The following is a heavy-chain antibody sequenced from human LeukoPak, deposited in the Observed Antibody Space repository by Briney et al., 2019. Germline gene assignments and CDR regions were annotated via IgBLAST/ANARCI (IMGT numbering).Heavy chain of an antibody. CDR3: AKGSGSGWYGWFDP. CDR1: RFTFSGYA. V-gene: IGHV3-23*01. CDR2: IDAGGVNT. J-gene: IGHJ5*02. D-gene: IGHD6-19*01. Sequence: PGGSLRLPCAASRFTFSGYAMYWVRQAPGEGLEWVSCIDAGGVNTYYADSVTGRFTISRDNSKNTLYLQMNSLRAEDTAVYYCAKGSGSGWYGWFDPWGQGTLVTVSS.